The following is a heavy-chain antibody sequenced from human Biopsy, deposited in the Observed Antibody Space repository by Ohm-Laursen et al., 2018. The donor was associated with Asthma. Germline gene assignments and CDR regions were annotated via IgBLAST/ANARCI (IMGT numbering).Heavy chain of an antibody. CDR2: INPVFGTT. D-gene: IGHD2-2*01. CDR1: GGTFNTYV. V-gene: IGHV1-69*01. CDR3: ARKAGSCISRTCYSLDF. Sequence: SSVTVSCKPLGGTFNTYVIGWVRQAPGQGIEWMGGINPVFGTTNYPQKFQERVTITADDSTSAVYMELSSLGSEDTAVYYCARKAGSCISRTCYSLDFWGQGTLVTVSS. J-gene: IGHJ4*02.